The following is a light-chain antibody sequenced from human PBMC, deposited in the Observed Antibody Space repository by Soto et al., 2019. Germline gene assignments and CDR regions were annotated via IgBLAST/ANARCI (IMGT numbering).Light chain of an antibody. Sequence: QSALTQPASVSGSPGQSITMSCAGASSDVGSYNLVSWYQQYPGKAPKLIIYEGNKRPSGVSNRFSGSGSGNTASLTISGLQAEDAADYYCCSYTGSSTSFGGGTNLTVL. V-gene: IGLV2-23*01. CDR2: EGN. CDR1: SSDVGSYNL. CDR3: CSYTGSSTS. J-gene: IGLJ3*02.